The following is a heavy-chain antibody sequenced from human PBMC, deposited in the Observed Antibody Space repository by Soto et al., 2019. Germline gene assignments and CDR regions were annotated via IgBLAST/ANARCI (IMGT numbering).Heavy chain of an antibody. CDR1: GXSLTTYV. J-gene: IGHJ3*02. D-gene: IGHD1-26*01. Sequence: GSLRLSCAASGXSLTTYVMHWVRQAPGKGLEWVAVISHDGSYKYYGDAVKDRFTISRDTSKNAVYLEMNSLRPEDTAVYYCAKGLLAIVGTTLPRDAFNIWGQGTMVTVSS. CDR2: ISHDGSYK. CDR3: AKGLLAIVGTTLPRDAFNI. V-gene: IGHV3-30*18.